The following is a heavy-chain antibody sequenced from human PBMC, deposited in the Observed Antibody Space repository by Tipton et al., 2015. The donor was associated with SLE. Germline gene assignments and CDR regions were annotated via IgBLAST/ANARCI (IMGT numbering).Heavy chain of an antibody. CDR3: ARQGVTPTDALDI. CDR2: IYYSGST. CDR1: GDSLSSYY. Sequence: TLSLTCTVSGDSLSSYYWGWIRQPPGKGLEWIGSIYYSGSTYYNPSLKSRVTISVDTSENQFSLRLTSVTAPDTAVYYCARQGVTPTDALDIWGRGTMVTVSS. J-gene: IGHJ3*02. D-gene: IGHD4-23*01. V-gene: IGHV4-39*01.